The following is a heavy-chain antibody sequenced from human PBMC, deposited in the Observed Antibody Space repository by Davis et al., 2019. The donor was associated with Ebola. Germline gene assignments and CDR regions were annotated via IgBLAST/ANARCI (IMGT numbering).Heavy chain of an antibody. J-gene: IGHJ6*02. CDR2: ISSSGSTI. D-gene: IGHD3-10*01. Sequence: GESLKISCAASGSTFSDYYMSWIRQAPGKGLEWVSYISSSGSTIYYADSVKGRFTISRDNAKNSLYLQMNSLRAEDTAVYYCARDRESMVQGVIIYYYYGMDVWGQGTTVTVSS. CDR3: ARDRESMVQGVIIYYYYGMDV. CDR1: GSTFSDYY. V-gene: IGHV3-11*01.